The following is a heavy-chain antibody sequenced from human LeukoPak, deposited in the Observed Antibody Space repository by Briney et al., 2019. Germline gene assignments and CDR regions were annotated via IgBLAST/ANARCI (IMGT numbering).Heavy chain of an antibody. Sequence: PSETRSLTCTVSGGSISSSSYYWGWIRQPPGKGLEWIGSIYYSGSTYYNPSLKSRVTISVDTSKNQFSLKLSSVTAADTAVYYCASLRSYACFDYWGQGTLVTVSS. CDR2: IYYSGST. J-gene: IGHJ4*02. V-gene: IGHV4-39*01. CDR1: GGSISSSSYY. D-gene: IGHD2-2*01. CDR3: ASLRSYACFDY.